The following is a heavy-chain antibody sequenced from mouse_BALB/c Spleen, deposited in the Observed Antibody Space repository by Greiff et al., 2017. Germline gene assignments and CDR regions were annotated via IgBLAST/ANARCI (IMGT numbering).Heavy chain of an antibody. CDR1: GYTFTSYV. V-gene: IGHV1-14*01. Sequence: VQLKQSGPELVKPGASVKMSCKASGYTFTSYVMHWVKQTPVQGLEWIGYINPYNDGTKYNEKFKGKATLTSDKSSSTAYMELSSLTSEDSAVYFYARSGSYHYVAWFAYWGQGTLVTVSA. D-gene: IGHD2-12*01. CDR2: INPYNDGT. J-gene: IGHJ3*01. CDR3: ARSGSYHYVAWFAY.